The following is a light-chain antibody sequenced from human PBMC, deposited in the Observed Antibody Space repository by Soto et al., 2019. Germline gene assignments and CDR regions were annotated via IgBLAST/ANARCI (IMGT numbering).Light chain of an antibody. V-gene: IGLV2-18*01. J-gene: IGLJ2*01. CDR1: SSDVGSYNR. Sequence: QSVLTQPPSVSGAPGQSVTISCTGPSSDVGSYNRVSWYQQPPGTAPKLMIYEVSNRPSGVPDRFSGSKSGNTASLNISWLQAEDEADYYCSLYTSSSTVVFGGGTTLTVL. CDR2: EVS. CDR3: SLYTSSSTVV.